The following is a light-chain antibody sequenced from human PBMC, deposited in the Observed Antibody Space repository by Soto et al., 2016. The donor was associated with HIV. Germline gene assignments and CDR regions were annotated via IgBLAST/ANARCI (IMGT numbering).Light chain of an antibody. Sequence: SYELTQTPSVSVAPGKTATITCGGNNIGTKSVHWYQQKSGQAPVLVVYDDRGRPSGIPERFSGSNSGNTATLIINRVEAEDEADYYCQVWDNSDHYVFGTGTKVSVL. CDR3: QVWDNSDHYV. V-gene: IGLV3-21*03. J-gene: IGLJ1*01. CDR1: NIGTKS. CDR2: DDR.